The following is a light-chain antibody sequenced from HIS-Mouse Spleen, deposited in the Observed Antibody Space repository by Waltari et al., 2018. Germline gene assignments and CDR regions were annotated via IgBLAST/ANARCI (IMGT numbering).Light chain of an antibody. V-gene: IGLV2-14*01. J-gene: IGLJ2*01. CDR1: SSDVVCYNY. Sequence: QSALTQPASVSGSPGQSITISCTGPSSDVVCYNYVSWYQPPPGKAPELMIYECSNRPSGVSSLFSGSKAGNTASLTSPGLQAEDDADYYCSSYTSSSTVVFGGGTKLTVL. CDR3: SSYTSSSTVV. CDR2: ECS.